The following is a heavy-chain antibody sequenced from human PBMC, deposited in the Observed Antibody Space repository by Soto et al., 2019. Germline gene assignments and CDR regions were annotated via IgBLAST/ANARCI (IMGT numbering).Heavy chain of an antibody. Sequence: QAHLVESGGGVVQPGRSLRLSCAASGLTLTSYGMDWVCQAPGTRLEWVAVISYDGGLQHYADSVKGRFTISRDNSKNMVLLQMNSLRAEDTAVYYCVSDRGYGHASVPYSWGQGTLVSVSS. CDR2: ISYDGGLQ. V-gene: IGHV3-30*03. CDR3: VSDRGYGHASVPYS. CDR1: GLTLTSYG. D-gene: IGHD5-18*01. J-gene: IGHJ4*02.